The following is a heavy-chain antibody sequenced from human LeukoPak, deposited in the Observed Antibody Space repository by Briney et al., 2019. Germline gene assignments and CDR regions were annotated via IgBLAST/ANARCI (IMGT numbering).Heavy chain of an antibody. D-gene: IGHD3-22*01. CDR1: GYSFTNYW. CDR2: IYPDDSDT. J-gene: IGHJ4*02. CDR3: ARSYYSDSTGYYY. Sequence: PGESLKISCKGFGYSFTNYWIAWVRQMPGKGLEWMGIIYPDDSDTRYSPSFEGQVSISADKSINTAYLQWSSLKASDTAMYYCARSYYSDSTGYYYWGQGTLVTVSS. V-gene: IGHV5-51*01.